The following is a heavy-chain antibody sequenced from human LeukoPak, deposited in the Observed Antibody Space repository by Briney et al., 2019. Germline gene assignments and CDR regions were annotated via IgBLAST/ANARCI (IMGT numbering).Heavy chain of an antibody. CDR1: GGSFCGYY. V-gene: IGHV4-34*01. D-gene: IGHD3-3*01. Sequence: SETLSLTCAVYGGSFCGYYWSWIRQPPGKGLEWIGEINHSGSTNYNPSLKSRVTISVDTSKNQFSLKLSSVTAADTAVYYCARTFRESYYDFWSGYSTLDYWGQGTLVTVSS. J-gene: IGHJ4*02. CDR2: INHSGST. CDR3: ARTFRESYYDFWSGYSTLDY.